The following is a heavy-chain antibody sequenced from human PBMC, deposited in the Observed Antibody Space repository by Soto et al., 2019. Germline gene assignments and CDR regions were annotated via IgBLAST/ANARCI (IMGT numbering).Heavy chain of an antibody. J-gene: IGHJ4*02. CDR3: ARGRDGSNYYFDY. V-gene: IGHV1-69*13. D-gene: IGHD3-10*01. CDR1: GGTFSDSV. CDR2: IVPIFGKA. Sequence: SVKVSCKASGGTFSDSVTSWVRQAPGQGLEWMGGIVPIFGKANLAEKFQDRVTITADESTSTAYMELSSLRSEDSAVYYCARGRDGSNYYFDYWGQGTLVTVSS.